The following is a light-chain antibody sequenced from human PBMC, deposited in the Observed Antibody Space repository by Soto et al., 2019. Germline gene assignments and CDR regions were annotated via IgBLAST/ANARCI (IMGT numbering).Light chain of an antibody. CDR3: QQYGSSPMT. J-gene: IGKJ1*01. CDR2: GVS. CDR1: QSVSSDY. Sequence: EIVLTQSPGTLSLSPGERATLSCRASQSVSSDYLAWYQQKPGQSPRLLVYGVSSRATGIPDRCSGSGSGTDFTLTISRLEPEDLAVYYCQQYGSSPMTFGQGTKVEIQ. V-gene: IGKV3-20*01.